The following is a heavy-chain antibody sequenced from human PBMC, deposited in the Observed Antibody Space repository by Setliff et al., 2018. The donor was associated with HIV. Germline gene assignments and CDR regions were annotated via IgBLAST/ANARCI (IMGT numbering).Heavy chain of an antibody. CDR1: GFTFNHYA. CDR2: TIPMSDIP. J-gene: IGHJ4*02. V-gene: IGHV1-69*10. D-gene: IGHD2-21*02. CDR3: ASPTAIPH. Sequence: SVKVSCKASGFTFNHYALSWVRQAPGQRPEWMGGTIPMSDIPKYSQKFQGRVTITRDTSASTAYMELSSLRPEDTAVYYCASPTAIPHWGQGTLVTVSS.